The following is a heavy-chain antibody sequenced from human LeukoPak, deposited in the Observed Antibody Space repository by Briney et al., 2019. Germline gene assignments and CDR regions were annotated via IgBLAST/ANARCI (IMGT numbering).Heavy chain of an antibody. J-gene: IGHJ4*02. CDR1: GFTFSSYS. V-gene: IGHV3-48*04. CDR3: ARSRPGIAAAATDY. CDR2: ISSSSSTI. Sequence: GGSLRLSCAASGFTFSSYSMNWVRQAPGKGLEWVSYISSSSSTIYYADSVKGRFTISRDNAKNSLYLQMNSLRAEDTAVYYCARSRPGIAAAATDYWGQGTLVTVSS. D-gene: IGHD6-13*01.